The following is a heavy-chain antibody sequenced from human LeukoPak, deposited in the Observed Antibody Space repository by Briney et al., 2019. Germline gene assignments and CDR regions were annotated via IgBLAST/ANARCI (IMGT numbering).Heavy chain of an antibody. CDR3: ASGYSSSWYSY. D-gene: IGHD6-13*01. J-gene: IGHJ4*02. Sequence: SETLSLTCTVSGGSISSYYWSWIRQPAGKGLEWIGRIYTSGSTNYNPSLKSRVTMSVDTSKNQYSLKLSSVTAADTAVYYCASGYSSSWYSYWGQGTLVTVSS. CDR1: GGSISSYY. CDR2: IYTSGST. V-gene: IGHV4-4*07.